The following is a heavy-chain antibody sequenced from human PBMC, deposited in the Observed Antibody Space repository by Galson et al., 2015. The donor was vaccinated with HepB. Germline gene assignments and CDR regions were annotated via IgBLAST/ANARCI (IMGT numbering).Heavy chain of an antibody. J-gene: IGHJ6*02. CDR2: IKRDGSEK. V-gene: IGHV3-7*03. D-gene: IGHD3-9*01. Sequence: SLRLSCAASGFSFSSYWMSWVRQAPGKGLEWVAYIKRDGSEKYYVDSVKGRFTISRDNAKNSLYLQMNSLRAEDTAVYYCARGGDILTGYRYRMDVWGQGTTVIVSS. CDR1: GFSFSSYW. CDR3: ARGGDILTGYRYRMDV.